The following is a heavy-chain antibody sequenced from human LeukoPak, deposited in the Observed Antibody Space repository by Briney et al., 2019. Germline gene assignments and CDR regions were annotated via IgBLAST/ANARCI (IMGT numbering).Heavy chain of an antibody. CDR1: GFSFSNHG. CDR2: IWDDGNNK. J-gene: IGHJ5*02. D-gene: IGHD3-10*01. CDR3: ARDSYQDYYGRFDP. V-gene: IGHV3-33*01. Sequence: GGSLRLSCAASGFSFSNHGMHWVRQAPGKRLEWVAVIWDDGNNKRYANSVNGRFTISRDNSENTLYLQMNGLTAEDTGMYYCARDSYQDYYGRFDPWGQGTLVIVSS.